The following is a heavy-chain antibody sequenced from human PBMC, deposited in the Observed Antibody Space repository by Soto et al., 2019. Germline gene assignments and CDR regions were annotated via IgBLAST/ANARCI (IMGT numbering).Heavy chain of an antibody. V-gene: IGHV4-59*08. CDR1: GGSISSYY. D-gene: IGHD6-19*01. Sequence: SETLSLTCTVSGGSISSYYWSWIRQPPGKGLEWIGYIYYSGSTNYNPSLKSRVTISVDTSKNQFSLKLSSVTAADTAVYYCARHIAVAGEYYFDYWGQGTLVTVSS. CDR3: ARHIAVAGEYYFDY. CDR2: IYYSGST. J-gene: IGHJ4*02.